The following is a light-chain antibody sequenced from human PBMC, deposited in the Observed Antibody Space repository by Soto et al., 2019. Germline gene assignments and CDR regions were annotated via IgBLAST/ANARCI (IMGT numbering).Light chain of an antibody. J-gene: IGKJ1*01. V-gene: IGKV3-20*01. CDR3: QQHGSSPWT. Sequence: EIVLTQSPGTLSLSPGERATLSCRASQSVSSSYLAWYQQKPGQAPRLLIYSASSRATGIPDRFSGSGSGTDFTLTIGRLEPEDFAVYYCQQHGSSPWTFGQGTKVEMK. CDR1: QSVSSSY. CDR2: SAS.